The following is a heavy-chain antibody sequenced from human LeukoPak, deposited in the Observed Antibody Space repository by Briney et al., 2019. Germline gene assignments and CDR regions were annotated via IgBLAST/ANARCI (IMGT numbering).Heavy chain of an antibody. CDR2: INHSGST. D-gene: IGHD2-21*02. CDR3: ARPMTRRIYDAFDI. CDR1: GGSFSGYY. J-gene: IGHJ3*02. Sequence: SETLSLTCAVYGGSFSGYYWSWIRQPPGKGLERIREINHSGSTNYNPSLKSRVTISVDTSKNQFSLKLSSVTAADTAVYYCARPMTRRIYDAFDIWGQGTMVTVSS. V-gene: IGHV4-34*01.